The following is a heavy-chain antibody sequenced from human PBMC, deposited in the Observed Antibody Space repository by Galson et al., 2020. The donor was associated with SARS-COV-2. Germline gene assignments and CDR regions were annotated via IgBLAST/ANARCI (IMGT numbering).Heavy chain of an antibody. D-gene: IGHD3-10*01. J-gene: IGHJ4*02. CDR1: GFIFANYG. CDR3: AKETSSGSYSPCDY. Sequence: GVPLKISCTASGFIFANYGMRWVRQAPGQGLEWVPRICGGGGITSYADSVKGRFTISRDNSKRTLYLQMSSVRAEDTAVYYCAKETSSGSYSPCDYWGQGTLVTVSS. CDR2: ICGGGGIT. V-gene: IGHV3-23*01.